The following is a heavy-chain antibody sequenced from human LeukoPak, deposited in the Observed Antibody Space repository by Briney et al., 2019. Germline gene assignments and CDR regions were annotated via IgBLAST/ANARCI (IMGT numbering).Heavy chain of an antibody. CDR3: ASRKSSGWLDYFQH. CDR1: GFTFSSYS. V-gene: IGHV3-21*01. D-gene: IGHD6-19*01. Sequence: GGSLRLSCAASGFTFSSYSINWVRQAPGKGLEWVSSISSSSCYKYYADSVKGRFTISRDNAKNSLYLQMNSLRAEDTAVYYCASRKSSGWLDYFQHWGQGTLVTVSS. J-gene: IGHJ1*01. CDR2: ISSSSCYK.